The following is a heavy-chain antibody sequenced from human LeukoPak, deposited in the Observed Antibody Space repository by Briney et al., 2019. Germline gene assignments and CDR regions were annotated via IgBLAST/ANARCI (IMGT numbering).Heavy chain of an antibody. J-gene: IGHJ4*02. CDR1: GFTFSSYW. V-gene: IGHV3-74*01. D-gene: IGHD6-6*01. CDR2: INSDGSST. CDR3: ARVSSTRDFDY. Sequence: GGSLGLSCAASGFTFSSYWMHWVRQAPGKGLVWVSRINSDGSSTSYADSVKGRFTISRDNAKNTLYLQMNSLRAEDTAVYYCARVSSTRDFDYWGQGTLVTVSS.